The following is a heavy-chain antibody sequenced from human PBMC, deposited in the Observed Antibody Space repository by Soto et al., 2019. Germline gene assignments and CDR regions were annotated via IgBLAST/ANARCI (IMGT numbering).Heavy chain of an antibody. D-gene: IGHD3-22*01. CDR3: ARDPTYFYDSSGYYDY. V-gene: IGHV3-74*01. Sequence: GGSLRLSCAASGFPFRNYGMNWVRQAPGKGLEWVSRINSDGSSTSYADSVKGRFTISRDNAKNTLYLQMNSLRAEDTAVYYCARDPTYFYDSSGYYDYWGQGTLVTVSS. CDR2: INSDGSST. CDR1: GFPFRNYG. J-gene: IGHJ4*02.